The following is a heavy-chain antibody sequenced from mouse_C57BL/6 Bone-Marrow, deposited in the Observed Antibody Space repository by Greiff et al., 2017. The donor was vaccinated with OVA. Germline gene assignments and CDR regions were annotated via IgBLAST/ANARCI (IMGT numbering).Heavy chain of an antibody. CDR1: GYTFTDYN. Sequence: EVKLQQSGPELVKPGASVKIPCKASGYTFTDYNMDWVKQSHGKSLEWIGDINPNNGGTIYNQKFKGKATLTVDKSSSTAYMELRSLTSEDTAVYYCTTSGDYDGQEVGDYWGQGTSVTVSS. V-gene: IGHV1-18*01. CDR2: INPNNGGT. CDR3: TTSGDYDGQEVGDY. D-gene: IGHD2-4*01. J-gene: IGHJ4*01.